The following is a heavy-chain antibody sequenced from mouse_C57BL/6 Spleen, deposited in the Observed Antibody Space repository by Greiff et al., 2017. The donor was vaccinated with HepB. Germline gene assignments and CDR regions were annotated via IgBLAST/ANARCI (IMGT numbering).Heavy chain of an antibody. Sequence: VKLMESGAELVKPGASVKLSCKASGYTFTEYTIHWVKQRSGQGLEWIGWFYPGSGSIKYNEKFKDKATLTADKSSSTVYMELSRLTSEDSAVYFCARHEEYGNYPWYFDVWGTGTTVTVSS. CDR3: ARHEEYGNYPWYFDV. J-gene: IGHJ1*03. D-gene: IGHD2-10*02. CDR1: GYTFTEYT. V-gene: IGHV1-62-2*01. CDR2: FYPGSGSI.